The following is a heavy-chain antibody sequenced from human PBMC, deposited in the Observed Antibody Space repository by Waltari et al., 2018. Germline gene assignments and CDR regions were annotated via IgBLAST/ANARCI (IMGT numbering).Heavy chain of an antibody. CDR3: AKAHWDYGNYYYYYMDG. J-gene: IGHJ6*03. V-gene: IGHV3-23*04. CDR1: GFTFNSYA. D-gene: IGHD1-7*01. CDR2: ISGNGVSR. Sequence: EVQLVESGGGLVQPGGSLRLSCAASGFTFNSYAMNWVRQAPGEGPGWGSTISGNGVSRYYADSVEGRFTISRDNSRNTVYLQMSSLRAEDTAIYYCAKAHWDYGNYYYYYMDGWGNGTTVIVSS.